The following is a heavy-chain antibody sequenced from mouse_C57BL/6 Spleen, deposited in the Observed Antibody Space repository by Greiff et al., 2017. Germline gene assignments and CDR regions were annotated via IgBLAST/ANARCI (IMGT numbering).Heavy chain of an antibody. CDR2: ISRGSSTI. CDR1: GFTFSDYG. Sequence: EVQLVESGGGLVKPGGSLKLSCAASGFTFSDYGMHWVRQAPEKGLEWVAYISRGSSTIYYADTMKGRFTISRDNATNTLFLQMTSLGSEDTAMYYCAITTVVAPYAMDYWGQGTSVTVSS. V-gene: IGHV5-17*01. D-gene: IGHD1-1*01. J-gene: IGHJ4*01. CDR3: AITTVVAPYAMDY.